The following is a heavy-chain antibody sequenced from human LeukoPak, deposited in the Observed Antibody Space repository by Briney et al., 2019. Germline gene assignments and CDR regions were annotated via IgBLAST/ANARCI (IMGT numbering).Heavy chain of an antibody. CDR3: ARAPGDHYGGNSNYYYYYMDV. J-gene: IGHJ6*03. D-gene: IGHD4-23*01. Sequence: GGSLRLSCAASGFTFSSYGMHWVRQAPGKGLEWVAVISYDGSNKYYADSVKGRFTISRDNSKNTLYLQMNSLRAEDTAVYYCARAPGDHYGGNSNYYYYYMDVWGKGTTVTVSS. CDR2: ISYDGSNK. CDR1: GFTFSSYG. V-gene: IGHV3-30*03.